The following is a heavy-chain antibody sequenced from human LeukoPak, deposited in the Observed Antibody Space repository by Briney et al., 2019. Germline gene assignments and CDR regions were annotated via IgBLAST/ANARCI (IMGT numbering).Heavy chain of an antibody. CDR2: IYYSGST. V-gene: IGHV4-39*01. CDR1: GGSISSSSYY. D-gene: IGHD1-26*01. CDR3: AGPSLVGAFGY. J-gene: IGHJ4*02. Sequence: SETLSLTCTVSGGSISSSSYYWGWIRQPPGKGLEWIGSIYYSGSTYYNPPLKSRVTISVDTSKNQFSLKLSSVTAADTAVYYCAGPSLVGAFGYWGQGTLVTVSS.